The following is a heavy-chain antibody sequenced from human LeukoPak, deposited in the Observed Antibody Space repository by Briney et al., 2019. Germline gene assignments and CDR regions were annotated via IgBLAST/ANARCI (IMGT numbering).Heavy chain of an antibody. V-gene: IGHV3-48*04. CDR1: GFTISSYS. Sequence: PGGSLRLSCAASGFTISSYSMNWVRQAAGKGLEWVSYISTSGTTTYYAASVKGRFTISRDNAKNSLYLQMNSLRAEDTAVYYCAKNTRYGSGSYKYGMDVWGQGTTVTVSS. CDR2: ISTSGTTT. D-gene: IGHD3-10*01. CDR3: AKNTRYGSGSYKYGMDV. J-gene: IGHJ6*02.